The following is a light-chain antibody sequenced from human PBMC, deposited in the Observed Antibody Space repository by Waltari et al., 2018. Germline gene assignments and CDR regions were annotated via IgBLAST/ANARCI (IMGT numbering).Light chain of an antibody. CDR1: QFMTRW. CDR3: QQYTSYPLT. J-gene: IGKJ4*01. CDR2: TIS. V-gene: IGKV1D-16*01. Sequence: DTEMTQSPSSLSASVGDRAAITCRASQFMTRWLAWYQQKPGKAPKSLISTISTLQTGVPSRFSGSGSGTEFTLTISSLQPEDFATYYCQQYTSYPLTFGGGTKVEIK.